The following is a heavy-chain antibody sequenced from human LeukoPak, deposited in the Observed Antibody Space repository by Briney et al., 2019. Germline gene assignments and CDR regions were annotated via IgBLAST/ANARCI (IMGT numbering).Heavy chain of an antibody. D-gene: IGHD3-22*01. CDR2: INLNSGGT. CDR3: ARDRRDSSGYYY. Sequence: ASVKVSCKASGYTFTGYYMHWVRQAPGQGLEWMGWINLNSGGTNYAQKFQGRVTMTRDTSISTAYMELSRLRSDDTAVYYCARDRRDSSGYYYWGQGTLVTVSS. V-gene: IGHV1-2*02. CDR1: GYTFTGYY. J-gene: IGHJ4*02.